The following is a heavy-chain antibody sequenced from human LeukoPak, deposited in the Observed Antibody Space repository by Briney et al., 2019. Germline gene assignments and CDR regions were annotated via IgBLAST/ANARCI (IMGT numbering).Heavy chain of an antibody. V-gene: IGHV4-34*01. J-gene: IGHJ4*02. CDR2: INHSGST. D-gene: IGHD5-18*01. CDR3: ATNRGYSYVTFDY. CDR1: GGSFSGYY. Sequence: SETLSLTCAVYGGSFSGYYWSWIRQPPGKGLEWIGEINHSGSTNYNPPLKSRVTISVDTSKNQFSLKLSSVTAADTAVYYCATNRGYSYVTFDYWGQGTLVTVSS.